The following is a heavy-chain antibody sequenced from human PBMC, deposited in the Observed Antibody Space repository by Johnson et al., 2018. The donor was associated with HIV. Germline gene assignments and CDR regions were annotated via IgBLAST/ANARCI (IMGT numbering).Heavy chain of an antibody. CDR2: IKSKTDGGTT. J-gene: IGHJ3*02. V-gene: IGHV3-15*01. D-gene: IGHD3-16*01. Sequence: VQLVESGGGLIQPGGSLRLSCAASGFIVSFNSMHWVRQAPGKGLEWVGRIKSKTDGGTTDYAAPVKGRFTIPRDDSKNTLYLQMNSLRVEDTAVYYCVSVRVGAFDIWGQGAMVTVSS. CDR3: VSVRVGAFDI. CDR1: GFIVSFNS.